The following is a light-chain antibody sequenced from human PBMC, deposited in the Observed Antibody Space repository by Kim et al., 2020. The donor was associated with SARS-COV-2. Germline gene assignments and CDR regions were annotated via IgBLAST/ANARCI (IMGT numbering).Light chain of an antibody. J-gene: IGLJ2*01. V-gene: IGLV1-51*01. CDR2: DTT. CDR1: TSNIGTNY. Sequence: QSALTQPPSLSAAPGQKVTISCSGSTSNIGTNYVSWYQQIPGTAPKLLIYDTTERPSGIPDRFSASKSGTSATLGITGLQTGDEAVYYCATWDGRLSAGVFGGGTQLTVL. CDR3: ATWDGRLSAGV.